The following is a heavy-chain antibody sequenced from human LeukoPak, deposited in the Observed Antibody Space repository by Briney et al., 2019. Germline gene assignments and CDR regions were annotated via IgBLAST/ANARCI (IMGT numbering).Heavy chain of an antibody. V-gene: IGHV1-18*01. CDR2: ISAYNRNT. CDR1: GYTFTSYG. D-gene: IGHD4-17*01. J-gene: IGHJ3*02. CDR3: ASDRATVTTRADDAFDI. Sequence: GASVKVSCKASGYTFTSYGISWVRQAPGQGLEWMGWISAYNRNTKYAQKLQGRVTMTADTSTSTAYMELRSLRSDDTAVSCCASDRATVTTRADDAFDIWGQGTMVTVSS.